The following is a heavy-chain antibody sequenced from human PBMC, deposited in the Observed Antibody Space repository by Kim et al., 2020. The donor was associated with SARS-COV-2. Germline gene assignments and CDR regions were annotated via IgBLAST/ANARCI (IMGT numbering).Heavy chain of an antibody. CDR3: ARTGLRLGLVDY. D-gene: IGHD5-12*01. Sequence: YSPDSVKGRFTISRDNAKNSLYRQMNSLRAEDTAVYYCARTGLRLGLVDYWGQGTLVTVSS. J-gene: IGHJ4*02. V-gene: IGHV3-21*01.